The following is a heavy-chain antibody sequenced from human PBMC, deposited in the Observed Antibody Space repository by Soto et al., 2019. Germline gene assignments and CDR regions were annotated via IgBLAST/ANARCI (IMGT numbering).Heavy chain of an antibody. CDR3: AREPGFDFWAYYYYYMDV. CDR1: GFTFSSYS. Sequence: EVQLLESGGGLVQPGGSLRLSCAASGFTFSSYSMNWVRQAPGKGLEWVSYISSSSSTIYYADSVKGRFSISRDNAKNSLYLQMNCLRAEDTAVYYCAREPGFDFWAYYYYYMDVWGKETTVTVSS. J-gene: IGHJ6*03. V-gene: IGHV3-48*01. CDR2: ISSSSSTI. D-gene: IGHD3-3*01.